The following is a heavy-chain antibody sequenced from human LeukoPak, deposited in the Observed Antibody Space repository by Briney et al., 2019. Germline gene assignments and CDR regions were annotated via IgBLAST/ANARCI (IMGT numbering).Heavy chain of an antibody. Sequence: SETLSLTCAVYGGSFSGYCWSWIRQPPGKGLEWIGEINHSGSTNYNRSLKSRVTISVDTSKNQFSLKLSSVTAADTAVYYCARGRRYCSSTSCYTPYDYWGQGTLVTVSS. CDR3: ARGRRYCSSTSCYTPYDY. V-gene: IGHV4-34*01. J-gene: IGHJ4*02. CDR2: INHSGST. CDR1: GGSFSGYC. D-gene: IGHD2-2*02.